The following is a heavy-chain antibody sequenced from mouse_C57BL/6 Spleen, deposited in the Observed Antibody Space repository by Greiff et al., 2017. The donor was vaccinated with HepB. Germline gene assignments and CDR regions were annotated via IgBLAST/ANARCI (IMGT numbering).Heavy chain of an antibody. V-gene: IGHV5-6*01. Sequence: EVKLQESGGDLVKPGGSLKLSCAASGFTFSSYGMSWVRQTPDKRLEWVATISSGGSYTYYPDSVKGRFTISRDNAKNTLYLQMSSLKSEDTAMYYCARGSTMRAYFDYWGQGTTLTVSS. CDR3: ARGSTMRAYFDY. J-gene: IGHJ2*01. CDR1: GFTFSSYG. D-gene: IGHD2-1*01. CDR2: ISSGGSYT.